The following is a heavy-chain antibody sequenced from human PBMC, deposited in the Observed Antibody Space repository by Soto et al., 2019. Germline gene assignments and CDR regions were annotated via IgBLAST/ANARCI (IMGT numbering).Heavy chain of an antibody. Sequence: QVRLVQSGAEVKKPGASVKVSCKASGYTITSYDINWVRQAPGQALEWMAWMNPNSGKTGNAQNFQGRVTMTRNTPISTVYVELSSLRSDDTAVYYCARGMGGYPSGWYFDLWGRGTLVTVSS. D-gene: IGHD5-12*01. J-gene: IGHJ2*01. V-gene: IGHV1-8*01. CDR3: ARGMGGYPSGWYFDL. CDR2: MNPNSGKT. CDR1: GYTITSYD.